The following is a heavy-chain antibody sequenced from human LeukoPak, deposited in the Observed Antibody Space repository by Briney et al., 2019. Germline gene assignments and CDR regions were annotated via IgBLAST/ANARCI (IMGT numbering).Heavy chain of an antibody. V-gene: IGHV3-30*04. J-gene: IGHJ6*03. D-gene: IGHD1-26*01. CDR1: GFTFTNYA. Sequence: GGSLRLSCAASGFTFTNYAMHWVRQAPGKGLEWVAVISYDGADTSYADSVKGRFTISRDGSKNTLYLQMNSLRAEDTAVYYCAKIVGATTYYYYYMDVWGKGTTVTVSS. CDR2: ISYDGADT. CDR3: AKIVGATTYYYYYMDV.